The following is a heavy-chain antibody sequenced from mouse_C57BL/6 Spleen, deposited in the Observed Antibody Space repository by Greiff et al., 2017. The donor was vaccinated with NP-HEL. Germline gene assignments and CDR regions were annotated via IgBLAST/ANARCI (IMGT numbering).Heavy chain of an antibody. D-gene: IGHD3-3*01. CDR3: ARLPLGGKD. CDR1: GYTFTGYW. V-gene: IGHV1-9*01. Sequence: QVQLQQSGAELMKPGASVKLSCKATGYTFTGYWIEWVKQRPGHRLVWIGEILPGSVSTTYNEKFKGKATFTAATSSNTAYLQLRSLTTDDSAIYYCARLPLGGKDWGQGTTLTVAS. J-gene: IGHJ2*01. CDR2: ILPGSVST.